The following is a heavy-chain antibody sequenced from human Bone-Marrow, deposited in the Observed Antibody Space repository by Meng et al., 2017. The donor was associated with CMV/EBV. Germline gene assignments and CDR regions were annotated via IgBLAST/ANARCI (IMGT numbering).Heavy chain of an antibody. CDR2: ISTYNGNT. V-gene: IGHV1-18*01. D-gene: IGHD3-10*01. CDR3: ARGTELLWSTYGMDV. CDR1: GYTFINFG. J-gene: IGHJ6*02. Sequence: ASVKVSCKASGYTFINFGFSWVRQAPGQGLQWMGWISTYNGNTNYAQRLQGRVTLTTDTSTSTAYMELRSLRSDDTAVYYCARGTELLWSTYGMDVWGQGTTVTVSS.